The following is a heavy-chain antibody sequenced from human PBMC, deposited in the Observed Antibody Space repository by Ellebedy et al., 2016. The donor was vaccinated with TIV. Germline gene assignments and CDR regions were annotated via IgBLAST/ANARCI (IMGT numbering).Heavy chain of an antibody. Sequence: MPSETLSLTCAVHGGSLSSYYWSWIRQPPGKGLEWIGYIYYSGSTNYNPSLKSRVTISVDTSKNQFSLKLSSVTAADTAVYYCARGYSSGWYNWFDPWGQGTLVTVSS. D-gene: IGHD6-19*01. V-gene: IGHV4-59*01. CDR1: GGSLSSYY. CDR3: ARGYSSGWYNWFDP. CDR2: IYYSGST. J-gene: IGHJ5*02.